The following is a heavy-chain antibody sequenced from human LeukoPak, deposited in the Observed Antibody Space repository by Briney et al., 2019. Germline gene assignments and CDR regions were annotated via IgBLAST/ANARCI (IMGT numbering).Heavy chain of an antibody. D-gene: IGHD5-24*01. V-gene: IGHV3-66*01. Sequence: GGSLRLSCAASGFTFSSYWMHWVRQAPGKGLVWVSVIYSGGSTYYADSVKGRFTISRDNSKNTLYLQMNSLRAEDTAVYYCARSRRDGYNYFDYWGQGTLVTVSS. CDR2: IYSGGST. CDR1: GFTFSSYW. CDR3: ARSRRDGYNYFDY. J-gene: IGHJ4*02.